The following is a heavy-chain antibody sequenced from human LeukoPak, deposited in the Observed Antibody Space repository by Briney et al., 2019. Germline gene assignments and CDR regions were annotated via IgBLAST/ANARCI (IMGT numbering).Heavy chain of an antibody. J-gene: IGHJ4*02. CDR2: IAYNGIP. Sequence: SETLSLTCTVSGGSINSDYWTWIRQSPGKGLEWIGYIAYNGIPNYNPSLRSRLTISRDTSKNQFSLNLSSVTAADTAVYYCARVSGYDWESFYDYWGQGTLVTVSS. D-gene: IGHD5-12*01. CDR1: GGSINSDY. CDR3: ARVSGYDWESFYDY. V-gene: IGHV4-59*01.